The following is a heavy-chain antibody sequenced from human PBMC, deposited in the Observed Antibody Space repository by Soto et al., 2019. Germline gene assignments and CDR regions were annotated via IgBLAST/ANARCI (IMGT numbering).Heavy chain of an antibody. CDR3: ARLLTGYSSGWRP. V-gene: IGHV1-3*01. D-gene: IGHD6-19*01. J-gene: IGHJ4*02. CDR1: GYTFTSYA. CDR2: INAGNGNT. Sequence: ASVKVSCTASGYTFTSYAMHWVRQAPGQRLEWRGWINAGNGNTKYSKKLQGRVTITRDTSASTAYMELSSLRAEDTAVYYCARLLTGYSSGWRPWGQGTLVAV.